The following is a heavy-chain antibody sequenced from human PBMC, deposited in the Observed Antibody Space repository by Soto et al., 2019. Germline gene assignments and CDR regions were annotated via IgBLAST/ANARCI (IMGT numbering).Heavy chain of an antibody. CDR1: GGSISSYY. J-gene: IGHJ4*02. CDR2: IYYSGST. V-gene: IGHV4-59*08. CDR3: ASLRDTSSWYYAY. Sequence: SXTLSLTCTVSGGSISSYYWSWIRQPPGKGLEWIGYIYYSGSTDYNPSLKSRVTISVDTSKNQFSLKLSSVTTADTAVYYCASLRDTSSWYYAYWGQGTLVTVSS. D-gene: IGHD6-13*01.